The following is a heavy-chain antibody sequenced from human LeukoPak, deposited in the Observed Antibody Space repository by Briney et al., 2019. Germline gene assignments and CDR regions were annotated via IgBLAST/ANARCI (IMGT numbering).Heavy chain of an antibody. CDR3: ATFRFLGN. CDR2: IKPGGSEK. J-gene: IGHJ3*01. CDR1: GFTFSQYS. D-gene: IGHD3-3*01. Sequence: GGSLRLSCAASGFTFSQYSMNWVRQGPGKGLEWVANIKPGGSEKYYVDSVKGRFTISRDNAKNSLYLQMNSLRVEDTAVYYCATFRFLGNWGQGTMVTVSP. V-gene: IGHV3-7*03.